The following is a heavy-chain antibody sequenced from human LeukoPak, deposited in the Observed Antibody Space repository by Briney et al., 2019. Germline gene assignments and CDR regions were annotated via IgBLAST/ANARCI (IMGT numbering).Heavy chain of an antibody. Sequence: SETLSLTCAVSGGSISSSNWWSWVRQPPGKGLEWIGEIYHSGSTNYSPSLKSRVTISVDKSKNQFSLKLSSVTAADTAVYYCARDAAAGTVWFDPWGQGTLVTVSS. V-gene: IGHV4-4*02. CDR2: IYHSGST. CDR3: ARDAAAGTVWFDP. J-gene: IGHJ5*02. CDR1: GGSISSSNW. D-gene: IGHD6-13*01.